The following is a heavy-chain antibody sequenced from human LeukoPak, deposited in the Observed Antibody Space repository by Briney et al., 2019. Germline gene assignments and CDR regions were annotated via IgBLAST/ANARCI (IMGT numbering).Heavy chain of an antibody. CDR2: ISSSSDSI. Sequence: GGSLRLSCAASGFTFSTYGMNWVRQAPGKRLEWVSYISSSSDSIYYADSVKGRFTISRDNAENSLYLQMNSLRDEDTAVHYCVIAMRSGYDYWGQGTLVTVSS. J-gene: IGHJ4*02. D-gene: IGHD5-12*01. CDR1: GFTFSTYG. CDR3: VIAMRSGYDY. V-gene: IGHV3-48*02.